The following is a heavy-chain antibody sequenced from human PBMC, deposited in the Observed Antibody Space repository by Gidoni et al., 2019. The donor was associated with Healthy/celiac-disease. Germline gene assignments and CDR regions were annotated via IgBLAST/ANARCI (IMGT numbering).Heavy chain of an antibody. CDR3: APTGGCSGGSCYSTWFDP. CDR2: IIPILGIA. Sequence: QVQLVQSGAEVKKPGSSVKVSCNASGGTFSSYTISWVRQAPGQGLEWMGRIIPILGIANYAQKFQGRVTITADKSTSTAYMELSSLRSEDTAVYYCAPTGGCSGGSCYSTWFDPWGQGTLVTVSS. D-gene: IGHD2-15*01. CDR1: GGTFSSYT. J-gene: IGHJ5*02. V-gene: IGHV1-69*02.